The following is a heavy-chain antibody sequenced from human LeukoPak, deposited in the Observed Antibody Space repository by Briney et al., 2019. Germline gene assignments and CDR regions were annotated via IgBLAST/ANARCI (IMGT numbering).Heavy chain of an antibody. D-gene: IGHD4/OR15-4a*01. J-gene: IGHJ6*02. Sequence: GGSLRLSCAASGFTFSSHWIHWIRHAPGKGLVWVSRINSDGSSTSYADSVKGRFTISRDNAKNTLYLQMNSLRAEDTAVYYCARANYLRNGMDVWGQGTTVTVSS. CDR1: GFTFSSHW. V-gene: IGHV3-74*01. CDR2: INSDGSST. CDR3: ARANYLRNGMDV.